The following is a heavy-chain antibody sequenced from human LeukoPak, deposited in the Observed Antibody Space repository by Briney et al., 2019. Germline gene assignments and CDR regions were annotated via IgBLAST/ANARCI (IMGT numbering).Heavy chain of an antibody. D-gene: IGHD4-17*01. CDR1: GYTFTGYY. Sequence: ASVKVSCKASGYTFTGYYIHWVRQAPGQGLEWMGWINPNSGGTHYAQKFQGRLIMTRDTSITTAYMDLTRLRSDDTAVYYCARFYGDNNYWGQGTLVTVSS. J-gene: IGHJ4*02. CDR3: ARFYGDNNY. V-gene: IGHV1-2*02. CDR2: INPNSGGT.